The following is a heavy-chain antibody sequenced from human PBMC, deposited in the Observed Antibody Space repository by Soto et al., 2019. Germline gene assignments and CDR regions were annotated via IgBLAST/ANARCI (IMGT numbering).Heavy chain of an antibody. D-gene: IGHD4-17*01. CDR3: ARDLAQYCDYGYFHH. J-gene: IGHJ1*01. CDR1: GFTLDTYG. CDR2: IWYDESNK. Sequence: QVELVESGGGVVQPGRSLRLSCAASGFTLDTYGMHWVRQAPGKGLEWVAVIWYDESNKYFADSVKGRFTISRDKSKNTLYLQMNRLRVEDTAVYYCARDLAQYCDYGYFHHWGQGTLVTVSS. V-gene: IGHV3-33*01.